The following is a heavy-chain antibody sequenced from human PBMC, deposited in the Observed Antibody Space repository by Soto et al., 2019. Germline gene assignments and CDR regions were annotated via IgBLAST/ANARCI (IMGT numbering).Heavy chain of an antibody. CDR3: ASYGAGRYYYYGMDV. CDR2: ISSSSSYI. CDR1: GFTFSSYS. J-gene: IGHJ6*02. V-gene: IGHV3-21*01. D-gene: IGHD4-17*01. Sequence: PGGSLRLSCAASGFTFSSYSMNWVRQAPGKGLEWVSSISSSSSYIYYADSVKGRFTISRDNAKNSLHLQMNSLRAEDTAVYYCASYGAGRYYYYGMDVWGQGTTVTVSS.